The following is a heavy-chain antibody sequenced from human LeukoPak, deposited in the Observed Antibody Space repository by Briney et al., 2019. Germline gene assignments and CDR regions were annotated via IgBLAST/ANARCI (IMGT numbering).Heavy chain of an antibody. CDR2: INHSGST. Sequence: SETLSLTCAVYGGSFSGYYWSWIRQPPGKGLEWIGEINHSGSTNYNPSLKSRVTISVDTSKNEFSLQLSSVTDADTAVYYCARGDGSGSYSSQYVDYWGQGTLVTVSS. D-gene: IGHD3-10*01. CDR1: GGSFSGYY. V-gene: IGHV4-34*01. J-gene: IGHJ4*02. CDR3: ARGDGSGSYSSQYVDY.